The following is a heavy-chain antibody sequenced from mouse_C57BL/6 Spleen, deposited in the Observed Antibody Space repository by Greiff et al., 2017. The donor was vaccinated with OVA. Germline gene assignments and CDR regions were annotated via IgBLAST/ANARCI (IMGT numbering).Heavy chain of an antibody. CDR3: ARRVITTVVATDAKYY. Sequence: EVNLVESGGGLVKPGGSLKLSCAASGFTFSDYGMHWVRQAPEKGLEWVAYISSGSSTIYYADTVKGRFTISRDNAKNTLFLQMTSLRSEDTAMYYCARRVITTVVATDAKYYWGQGTSVTVSS. D-gene: IGHD1-1*01. CDR2: ISSGSSTI. J-gene: IGHJ4*01. CDR1: GFTFSDYG. V-gene: IGHV5-17*01.